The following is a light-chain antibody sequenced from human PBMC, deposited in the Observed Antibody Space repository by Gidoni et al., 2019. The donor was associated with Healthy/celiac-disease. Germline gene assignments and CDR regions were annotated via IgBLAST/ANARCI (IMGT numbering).Light chain of an antibody. Sequence: EIVLTQSPGTLSLSPGERATLSCRASQSDSSSYLAWYQQKPGQAPRHLIYGASSRANGIPDRFSSSGSGTDFTLTISRLEPEDFAVYYCQQYDSSLKYSFGQGTKLEIK. CDR3: QQYDSSLKYS. CDR2: GAS. V-gene: IGKV3-20*01. J-gene: IGKJ2*03. CDR1: QSDSSSY.